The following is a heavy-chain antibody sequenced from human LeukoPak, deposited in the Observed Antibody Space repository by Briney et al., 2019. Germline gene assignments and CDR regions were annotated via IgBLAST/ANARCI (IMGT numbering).Heavy chain of an antibody. CDR1: GYTFIGYY. D-gene: IGHD6-19*01. CDR3: AREGGAVAGTVADY. J-gene: IGHJ4*02. CDR2: INPNSGDT. V-gene: IGHV1-2*06. Sequence: ASVKVSCKTSGYTFIGYYIHWVQQAPGQGLDWMGRINPNSGDTNYEQKFQGRVTVTRDTSISTAYMELSSLRSDDTAVYYCAREGGAVAGTVADYWGQGTLVTVSS.